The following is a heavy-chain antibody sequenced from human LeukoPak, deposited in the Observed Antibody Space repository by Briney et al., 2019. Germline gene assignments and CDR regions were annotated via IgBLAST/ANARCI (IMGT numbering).Heavy chain of an antibody. CDR3: ARGPRRGYSYVQDFDY. CDR2: INPNSGGT. CDR1: GYTFTGYY. D-gene: IGHD5-18*01. Sequence: GASVKVSCKASGYTFTGYYMHWVRQAPGQGLEWMGRINPNSGGTNYAQKFQGRVTMTRDTSISTAYMELSSLRSEDTAVYYCARGPRRGYSYVQDFDYWGQGTLVTVSS. J-gene: IGHJ4*02. V-gene: IGHV1-2*06.